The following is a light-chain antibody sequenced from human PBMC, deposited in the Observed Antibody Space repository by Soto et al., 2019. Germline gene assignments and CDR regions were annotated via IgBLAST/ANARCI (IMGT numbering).Light chain of an antibody. J-gene: IGKJ5*01. Sequence: EVVLTQSPATLSVSPGERATLSCRASQSIDNFLGWYQQRPGQPPSLLIYDASNRATGIPPRFSGSGSGTDFTLTISSLEPEDFAVYFCQHRNNWPPTFGQGIRLEIK. CDR1: QSIDNF. CDR2: DAS. CDR3: QHRNNWPPT. V-gene: IGKV3-11*01.